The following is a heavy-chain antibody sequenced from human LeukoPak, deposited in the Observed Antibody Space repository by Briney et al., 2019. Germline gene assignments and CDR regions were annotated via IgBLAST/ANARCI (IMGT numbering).Heavy chain of an antibody. J-gene: IGHJ6*02. CDR2: IHHSGST. CDR1: GYSISSGYY. CDR3: ARLWGDTSYYYYAMDV. Sequence: SETLSLTCPVSGYSISSGYYWGWIRRPPGKGLEWIGSIHHSGSTYYNPSLKSRVTVSVDTSKNHFSLRLGSVTAADTAVYYCARLWGDTSYYYYAMDVWGQGTTVTVSS. D-gene: IGHD2-21*02. V-gene: IGHV4-38-2*01.